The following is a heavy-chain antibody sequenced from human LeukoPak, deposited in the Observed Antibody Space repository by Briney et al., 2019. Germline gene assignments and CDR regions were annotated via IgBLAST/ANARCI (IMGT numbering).Heavy chain of an antibody. V-gene: IGHV1-69*13. CDR3: ARGPPNWGYDY. CDR2: IIPIFGTA. D-gene: IGHD7-27*01. CDR1: GGTFSSYA. Sequence: SVKVSCKASGGTFSSYAISWVRQAPGQGLEWMGGIIPIFGTANYAQKFQGRVTITADESTSTAYMELSSLRSDDTAVYYCARGPPNWGYDYWGPGTLVTVSS. J-gene: IGHJ4*02.